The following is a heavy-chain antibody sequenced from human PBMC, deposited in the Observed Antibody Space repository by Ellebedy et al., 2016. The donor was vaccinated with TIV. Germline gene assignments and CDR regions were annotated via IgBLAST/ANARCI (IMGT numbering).Heavy chain of an antibody. CDR1: GFIFSGYW. CDR2: INSDGSDT. Sequence: GESLKISCAASGFIFSGYWMHWVRRAPGKGLVWVSRINSDGSDTAYADSVRGRFTISRDNAKNTLYLQMNSLRAEDTAVYYCAAVQYWEAVFDMWGQGTMVTVSS. J-gene: IGHJ3*02. V-gene: IGHV3-74*01. D-gene: IGHD2-8*02. CDR3: AAVQYWEAVFDM.